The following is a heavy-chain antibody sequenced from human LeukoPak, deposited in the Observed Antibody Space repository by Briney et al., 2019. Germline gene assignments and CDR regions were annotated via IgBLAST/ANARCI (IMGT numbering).Heavy chain of an antibody. J-gene: IGHJ4*02. Sequence: ASVKVSCKASGGTFSSYAISWVRQAPGQGLEWMGGIIPIFGTANYAQKFQGRVTMTEDTSTDTAYMELSSLRSEDTAVYYCATFSEGWSTRAFDYWGQGTLVTVSS. V-gene: IGHV1-69*06. D-gene: IGHD2-15*01. CDR3: ATFSEGWSTRAFDY. CDR1: GGTFSSYA. CDR2: IIPIFGTA.